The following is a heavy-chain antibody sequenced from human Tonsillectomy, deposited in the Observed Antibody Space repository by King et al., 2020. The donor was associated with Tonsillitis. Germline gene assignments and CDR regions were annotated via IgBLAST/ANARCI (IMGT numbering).Heavy chain of an antibody. V-gene: IGHV3-30*04. D-gene: IGHD3-22*01. CDR1: GFTFSSYA. CDR2: ISYDGSNK. Sequence: VQLVESGGGVVQPGRSLRLPCAASGFTFSSYAMHWVRQAPGKGLEWVAVISYDGSNKYYADSVKGRFTISRDNFKNTLYLQMNSLRTEDTAVYYCARGDYYDSSDFPTNFWGQGTLVTVSS. J-gene: IGHJ4*02. CDR3: ARGDYYDSSDFPTNF.